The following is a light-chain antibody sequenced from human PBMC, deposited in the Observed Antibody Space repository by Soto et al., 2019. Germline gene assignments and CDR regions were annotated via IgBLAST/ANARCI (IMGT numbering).Light chain of an antibody. V-gene: IGLV2-14*01. CDR1: SSDVGGYNY. Sequence: QSVLTQPASVPGSPGQSITISCTGTSSDVGGYNYVSWYQQHPGKAPKLMIYEVSNRPSGVSNRFSGSKSGDTASLTISGLQAEDEADYYCSSYTSSSTVFGTGTKVTVL. CDR3: SSYTSSSTV. CDR2: EVS. J-gene: IGLJ1*01.